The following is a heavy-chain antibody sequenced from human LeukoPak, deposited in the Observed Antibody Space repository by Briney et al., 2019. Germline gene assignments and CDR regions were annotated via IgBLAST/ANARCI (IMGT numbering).Heavy chain of an antibody. J-gene: IGHJ4*02. CDR3: AKSPDCSSTSCYYYFDY. CDR1: GFTFDDYA. V-gene: IGHV3-9*01. CDR2: ISWNSGSI. Sequence: GGSLRLSCAASGFTFDDYATHWVRQAPGKGLEWVSGISWNSGSIGYADSVKGRFTISRDNAKNSLYLQMNSLRAEDTALYYCAKSPDCSSTSCYYYFDYWGQGTLVTVSS. D-gene: IGHD2-2*01.